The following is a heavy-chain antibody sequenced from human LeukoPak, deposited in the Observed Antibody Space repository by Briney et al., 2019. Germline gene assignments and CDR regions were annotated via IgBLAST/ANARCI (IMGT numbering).Heavy chain of an antibody. V-gene: IGHV4-59*08. CDR2: IYYSGST. CDR3: ARLEWGSAGSGSFDY. Sequence: SETLSLTCTVSGGSISNYYWSWIRQPPGKGLEWIGYIYYSGSTNYNPSLKSRITISVDTSKNQFSLILSSVTAADTAVYYCARLEWGSAGSGSFDYWGQGTLVTVSS. D-gene: IGHD6-25*01. CDR1: GGSISNYY. J-gene: IGHJ4*02.